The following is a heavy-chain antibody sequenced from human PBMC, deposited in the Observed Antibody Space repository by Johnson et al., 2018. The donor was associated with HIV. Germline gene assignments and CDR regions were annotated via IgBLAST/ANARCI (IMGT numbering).Heavy chain of an antibody. CDR2: INSDGSNT. V-gene: IGHV3-11*06. Sequence: QVQLVESGGGLVKPGGSLRLSCAASGFTFSDYYMSWIRQAPGKGLEWVSRINSDGSNTKYADSVKGRFTISRDNAKNTLYLQMNSLRAGDTSVYFCSKEVIWGQGTMVTVSS. CDR1: GFTFSDYY. CDR3: SKEVI. J-gene: IGHJ3*02.